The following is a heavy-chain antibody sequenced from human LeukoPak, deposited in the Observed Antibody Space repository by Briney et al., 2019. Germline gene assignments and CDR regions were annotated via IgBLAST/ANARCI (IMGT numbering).Heavy chain of an antibody. J-gene: IGHJ4*02. Sequence: SETLSLTCTVSGGSISSYYWSWIRQPPRKGLEWIGYIYYSGSTNYNPSLKSRVTISVDTSKNQFSLKLSSVTAADTAVYYCARQGTNYYDSSGSAGYFDYWGQGTLVTVSS. V-gene: IGHV4-59*08. CDR3: ARQGTNYYDSSGSAGYFDY. D-gene: IGHD3-22*01. CDR1: GGSISSYY. CDR2: IYYSGST.